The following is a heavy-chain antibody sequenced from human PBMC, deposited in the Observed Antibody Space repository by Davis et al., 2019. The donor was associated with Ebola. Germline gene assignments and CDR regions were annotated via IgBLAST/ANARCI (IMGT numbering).Heavy chain of an antibody. CDR3: ARDEFDY. CDR2: INAGNGNT. CDR1: GYTFPSYP. Sequence: ASVKVSCKTSGYTFPSYPIHWVRQAPGQRLEWMGWINAGNGNTEYSQKFQGRVTITRDTSASTAHMELSSLRSEDTAVYFCARDEFDYWGQGTLVTVSS. J-gene: IGHJ4*02. V-gene: IGHV1-3*01.